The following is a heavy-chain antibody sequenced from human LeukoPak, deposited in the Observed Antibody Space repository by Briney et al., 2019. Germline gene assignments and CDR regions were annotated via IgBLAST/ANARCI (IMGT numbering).Heavy chain of an antibody. CDR3: ARARRSGSHAGAFLPGWPGFDY. J-gene: IGHJ4*02. D-gene: IGHD1-26*01. V-gene: IGHV4-34*01. Sequence: SETLSLTCAVYGGSFSGYYWNWIRQPPGKGLEWIGEINHSGSTNYNPSLKSRVTISVDTSKNQFSLKLSSVTAADTAVYYCARARRSGSHAGAFLPGWPGFDYWGQGTLVTVSS. CDR2: INHSGST. CDR1: GGSFSGYY.